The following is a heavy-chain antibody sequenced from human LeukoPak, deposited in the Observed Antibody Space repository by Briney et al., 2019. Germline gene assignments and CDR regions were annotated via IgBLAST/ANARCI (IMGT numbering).Heavy chain of an antibody. D-gene: IGHD3-16*01. CDR2: IRYDGSNK. CDR3: AKGDWGELYYFDY. J-gene: IGHJ4*02. V-gene: IGHV3-30*02. CDR1: GFTFSSYG. Sequence: GGSLRLSCAASGFTFSSYGMHWVRQAPGKGLEWVAFIRYDGSNKYYADSVKGRFTISRDNSKNTLYLQMNSLRAEDTAVYYCAKGDWGELYYFDYWGQGTLVTVSS.